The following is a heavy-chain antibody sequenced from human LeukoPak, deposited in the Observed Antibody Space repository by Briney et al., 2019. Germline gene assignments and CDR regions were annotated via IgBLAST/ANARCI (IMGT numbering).Heavy chain of an antibody. Sequence: GDSLKISCKGSGYTFSSFWIGWVRQMPGKGLEWMGMSYPGDSKTMYSPSFQGQVTISADKSINTAYLQWRSLRASDTAIYYCVRAVSGHFDYWGQGTLVTVSS. CDR2: SYPGDSKT. J-gene: IGHJ4*02. CDR1: GYTFSSFW. D-gene: IGHD6-19*01. V-gene: IGHV5-51*01. CDR3: VRAVSGHFDY.